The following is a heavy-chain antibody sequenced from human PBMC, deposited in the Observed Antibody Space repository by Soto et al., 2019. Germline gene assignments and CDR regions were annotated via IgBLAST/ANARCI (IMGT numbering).Heavy chain of an antibody. CDR1: RFTFNTYT. V-gene: IGHV3-21*01. D-gene: IGHD3-10*01. CDR2: ITSSSSYK. Sequence: EVQLVESGGGLVKPGGSLRLSCAASRFTFNTYTMHWVRQAPGKGLEWVSSITSSSSYKYYADSVKGRFTISRDNAKNSLYLQMNSLRAEDTAVYYCARQGGSGYYYCYGFAVWGQGTTVTVSS. CDR3: ARQGGSGYYYCYGFAV. J-gene: IGHJ6*02.